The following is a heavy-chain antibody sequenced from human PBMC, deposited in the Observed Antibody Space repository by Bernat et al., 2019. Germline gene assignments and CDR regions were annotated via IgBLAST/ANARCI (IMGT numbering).Heavy chain of an antibody. CDR1: GFTFSSYD. Sequence: EVQLVESGGDLVQPGGSLRLSCAASGFTFSSYDMHWVRQVSGEGLEWVSAIGTSDDPYYSDSVKGRFTISRENAKNSLYLQMNSLTPGDTAVYYCAREGRSSNWDGWYFDLWGRGTLVTVSS. CDR2: IGTSDDP. CDR3: AREGRSSNWDGWYFDL. V-gene: IGHV3-13*05. D-gene: IGHD1-20*01. J-gene: IGHJ2*01.